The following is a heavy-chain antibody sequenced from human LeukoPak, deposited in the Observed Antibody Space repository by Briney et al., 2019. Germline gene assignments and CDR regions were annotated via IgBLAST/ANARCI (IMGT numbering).Heavy chain of an antibody. CDR3: ARDRGNSIVGSDFDS. J-gene: IGHJ4*02. CDR2: ISGGST. D-gene: IGHD1-26*01. CDR1: GFTVSSNE. V-gene: IGHV3-38-3*01. Sequence: GGSLRLSCAASGFTVSSNEMSWVRQAPGNGLEWVSSISGGSTYYADSRKGRLTISRDNSKNTLHLQINSLRAEDTAVYYCARDRGNSIVGSDFDSWGQGTLVTVSS.